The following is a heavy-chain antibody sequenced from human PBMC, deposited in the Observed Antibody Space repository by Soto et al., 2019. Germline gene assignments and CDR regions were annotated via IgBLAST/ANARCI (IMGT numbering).Heavy chain of an antibody. V-gene: IGHV4-4*02. Sequence: QVQLQESGPGLVEPSGTLSLTCAVSSGSISSSDWWTWVRQPPGKGLEWIGEIHDSVITNYNPSLTSRVTISMDKSKNQFSLKLFSVTAADTAVYYCARGGYYRFDLWGQGTLATVSS. CDR1: SGSISSSDW. CDR3: ARGGYYRFDL. CDR2: IHDSVIT. D-gene: IGHD3-10*01. J-gene: IGHJ4*02.